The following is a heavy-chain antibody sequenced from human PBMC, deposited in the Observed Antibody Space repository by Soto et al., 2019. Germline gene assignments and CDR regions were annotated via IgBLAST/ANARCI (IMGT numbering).Heavy chain of an antibody. Sequence: QVHLVQSGAEVKRPGASVRISCKASGYIFTNYAVFWVRQAPGQGLEWMGWINADNGNRKYSKNFQGRVTRTRVTSANTAYLELSSLRSEETPVSYCARATILAYCAGDCPGYDYWCQGPLVTVSS. J-gene: IGHJ4*02. V-gene: IGHV1-3*01. D-gene: IGHD2-21*02. CDR2: INADNGNR. CDR3: ARATILAYCAGDCPGYDY. CDR1: GYIFTNYA.